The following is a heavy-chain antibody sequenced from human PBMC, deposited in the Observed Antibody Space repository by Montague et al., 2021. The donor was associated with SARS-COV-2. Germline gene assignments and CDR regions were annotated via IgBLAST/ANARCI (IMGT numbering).Heavy chain of an antibody. Sequence: SETLSLTCSVSGGSFSSGDSYWGWLRQAPGKGLEWIGDLHYAGSAXNPSLRSRVTISADTSKNQFSLKLNSVTAADTAVYYCVATYNGNWYYFDYWGQGTLVTVSS. CDR2: LHYAGSA. CDR1: GGSFSSGDSY. J-gene: IGHJ4*02. V-gene: IGHV4-39*01. D-gene: IGHD6-13*01. CDR3: VATYNGNWYYFDY.